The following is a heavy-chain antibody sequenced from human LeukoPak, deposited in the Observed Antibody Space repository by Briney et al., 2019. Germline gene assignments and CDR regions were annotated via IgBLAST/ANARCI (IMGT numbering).Heavy chain of an antibody. V-gene: IGHV4-39*07. CDR3: ARDGYYYDSSGYLFDY. CDR2: MYYSGST. D-gene: IGHD3-22*01. Sequence: SETLSLTCTVSGGSISTTGYYWGWIRQPPGKGLEWIGSMYYSGSTYYNPSLKSRVTMSVDTSKNQFSLKLSSVTAADTAVYYCARDGYYYDSSGYLFDYWGQGTLVTVSS. J-gene: IGHJ4*02. CDR1: GGSISTTGYY.